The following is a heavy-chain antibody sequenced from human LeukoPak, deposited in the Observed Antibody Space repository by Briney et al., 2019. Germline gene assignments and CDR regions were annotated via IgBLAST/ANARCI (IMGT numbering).Heavy chain of an antibody. V-gene: IGHV3-23*01. J-gene: IGHJ6*02. Sequence: GGSLRLSRAASGFTFSSYAMSWVRQAPGKGLEWVSAISGSGGSTYYADSVKGRFTISRDNSKNTLYLQMNSLRAEDTAVYYCAKDPIYYYGMDVWGQGTTVTVSS. CDR3: AKDPIYYYGMDV. CDR2: ISGSGGST. CDR1: GFTFSSYA.